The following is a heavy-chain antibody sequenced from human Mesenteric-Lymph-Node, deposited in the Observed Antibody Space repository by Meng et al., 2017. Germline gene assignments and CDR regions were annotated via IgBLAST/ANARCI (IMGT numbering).Heavy chain of an antibody. Sequence: ESLKISCTVSGGSISSYYWSWIRQPPGKGLEWIGYIYYSGSTNYNPSLKSRVTISVDTSKNQFSLKLRSVTAADTAVYYCARLRGSYSNYYYGMDVWGQGTTVTVSS. D-gene: IGHD1-26*01. V-gene: IGHV4-59*01. CDR2: IYYSGST. J-gene: IGHJ6*02. CDR3: ARLRGSYSNYYYGMDV. CDR1: GGSISSYY.